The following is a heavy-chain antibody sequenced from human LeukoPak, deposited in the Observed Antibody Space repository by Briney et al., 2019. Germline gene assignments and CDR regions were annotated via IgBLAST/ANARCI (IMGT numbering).Heavy chain of an antibody. V-gene: IGHV1-18*01. D-gene: IGHD6-19*01. CDR3: ARSRIAVAGTSRARGFVSFDY. CDR2: ISAYNGNT. Sequence: GASVKVSCKASGYTFTSYRISWVRQAPGQGLEWMGWISAYNGNTNYAQRLQGRVTMTTDTSTSTAYVELSRLRSDDTAVYYCARSRIAVAGTSRARGFVSFDYWGQGTLVTVSS. J-gene: IGHJ4*02. CDR1: GYTFTSYR.